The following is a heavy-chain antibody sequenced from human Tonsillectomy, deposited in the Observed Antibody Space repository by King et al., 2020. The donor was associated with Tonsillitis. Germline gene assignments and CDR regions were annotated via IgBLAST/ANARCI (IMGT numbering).Heavy chain of an antibody. CDR1: VDSISSGDYY. CDR3: AKYVPPSFDY. J-gene: IGHJ4*02. CDR2: IYYTGGTYGST. Sequence: QLQESGPGLVKPSQTLSLTCTVSVDSISSGDYYWIWIRQHPGKDREWIGYIYYTGGTYGSTYYNPSLTSRVTISVDSSKNQFSLKLLSVTAADTAVYYCAKYVPPSFDYWGQGTLVTVSS. V-gene: IGHV4-31*03. D-gene: IGHD2-8*01.